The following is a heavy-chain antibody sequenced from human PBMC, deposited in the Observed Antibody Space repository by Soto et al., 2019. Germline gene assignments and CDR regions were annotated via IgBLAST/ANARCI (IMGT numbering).Heavy chain of an antibody. CDR2: IGTAGDP. D-gene: IGHD3-10*01. CDR3: ARGGTMVRGVPAWGMDV. CDR1: GFSLSSYD. J-gene: IGHJ6*02. V-gene: IGHV3-13*05. Sequence: GALRLSAEAAGFSLSSYDMHWVRQATGKGLEWVSAIGTAGDPYYQGSVKGRFTISRENAKNSLYLQMNSLRAGDTAVYYCARGGTMVRGVPAWGMDVWGQGTTATVSS.